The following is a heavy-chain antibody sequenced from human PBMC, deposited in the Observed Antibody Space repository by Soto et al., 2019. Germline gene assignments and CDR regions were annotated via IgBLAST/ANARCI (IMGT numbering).Heavy chain of an antibody. Sequence: QVQLQESGPGLVKPSQTLSLTCTVSGGSISSGGYYWSWIRQHPGKGLEWIGYIYYSGSTYYTPSLKSRVTISVDTSKNQFSLKLSSVTAADTAVYYCARAPADYDFWSGYYTGNWFDPWGQGTLVTVSS. J-gene: IGHJ5*02. CDR3: ARAPADYDFWSGYYTGNWFDP. D-gene: IGHD3-3*01. V-gene: IGHV4-31*03. CDR2: IYYSGST. CDR1: GGSISSGGYY.